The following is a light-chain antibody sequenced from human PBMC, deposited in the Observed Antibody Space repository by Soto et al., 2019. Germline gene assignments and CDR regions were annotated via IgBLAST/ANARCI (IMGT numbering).Light chain of an antibody. Sequence: EIVMTQSPATLSLSPGERATLSCRASQSVSSYLAWYQQKPGQAPRLLIYGASSRATGIPDRFSGSGSGTDFTLTISSLEPEDFAVYYCQQYGSSPLWTFGQGTKVDI. V-gene: IGKV3-20*01. CDR1: QSVSSY. CDR3: QQYGSSPLWT. J-gene: IGKJ1*01. CDR2: GAS.